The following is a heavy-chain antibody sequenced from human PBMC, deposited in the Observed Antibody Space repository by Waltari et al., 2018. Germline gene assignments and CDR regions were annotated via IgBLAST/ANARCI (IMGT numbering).Heavy chain of an antibody. J-gene: IGHJ6*03. CDR1: GGSISSSSYY. CDR2: IYYSGRT. Sequence: QLQLQESGPGLVKPSETLSLTCTVSGGSISSSSYYWGWIRQPPGKGLEWIGSIYYSGRTYYNPSLKSRVTISVETSKNQFSLQLSSVTAADTAVYYCARDHCSSTSCPPGPYYMDVWGKGTTVTISS. D-gene: IGHD2-2*01. V-gene: IGHV4-39*07. CDR3: ARDHCSSTSCPPGPYYMDV.